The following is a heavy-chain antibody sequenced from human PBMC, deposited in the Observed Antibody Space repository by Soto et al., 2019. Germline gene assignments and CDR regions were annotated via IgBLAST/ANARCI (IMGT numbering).Heavy chain of an antibody. J-gene: IGHJ4*02. Sequence: SVKVSCKASGGTFSTFGISWVRQAPGQGLEWMGGIIPFFGTAKYSQKFEDRISITADESTNTVYMDLRSLTSEDTAIYYCARSAPMDAGDKYYYDFWGQGALVTVSS. CDR1: GGTFSTFG. CDR3: ARSAPMDAGDKYYYDF. D-gene: IGHD3-16*01. V-gene: IGHV1-69*13. CDR2: IIPFFGTA.